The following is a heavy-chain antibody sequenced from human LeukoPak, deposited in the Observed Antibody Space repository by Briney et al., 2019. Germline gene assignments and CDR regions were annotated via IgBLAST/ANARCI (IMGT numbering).Heavy chain of an antibody. CDR2: ISGHNGNT. J-gene: IGHJ4*02. Sequence: SVKVSCKASVYIFSNYGISWVRQAPGQGLEWMGWISGHNGNTNYAQKVQDRITMTTDTSKNTAYMELMTLRSDDTAVYFCARDHAGSYYDVWSGYYNDDGGADYWGQGTLVSASS. CDR1: VYIFSNYG. D-gene: IGHD3-3*01. CDR3: ARDHAGSYYDVWSGYYNDDGGADY. V-gene: IGHV1-18*01.